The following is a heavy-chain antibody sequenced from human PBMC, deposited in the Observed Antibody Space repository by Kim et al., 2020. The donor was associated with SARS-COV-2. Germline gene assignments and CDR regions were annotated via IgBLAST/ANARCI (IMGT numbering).Heavy chain of an antibody. D-gene: IGHD3-16*02. CDR1: GFTFSSYS. V-gene: IGHV3-21*01. CDR2: ISSSSSYI. CDR3: ASQPPYYDYVWGSYRYAH. Sequence: GGSLRLSCAASGFTFSSYSMNWVRQAPGKGLVWVSSISSSSSYIYYADSVKGRFTISRDNAKNSLYLQMNSLRAEDTAVYYCASQPPYYDYVWGSYRYAHWGQGTLVTVSS. J-gene: IGHJ4*02.